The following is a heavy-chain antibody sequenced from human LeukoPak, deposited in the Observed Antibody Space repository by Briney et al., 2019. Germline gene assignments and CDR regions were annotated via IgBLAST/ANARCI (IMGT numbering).Heavy chain of an antibody. J-gene: IGHJ4*02. Sequence: SETLSLICTVSGGSISSSNYYWGWVRQPPGKGLEWIGSLSYGGSPYHNPSLKSRLTISVDTSKNQFSLKLRSVAAADTAVYYCARHRDGYFTNFDNWGQGTLVTVSS. CDR3: ARHRDGYFTNFDN. CDR1: GGSISSSNYY. D-gene: IGHD3-22*01. CDR2: LSYGGSP. V-gene: IGHV4-39*01.